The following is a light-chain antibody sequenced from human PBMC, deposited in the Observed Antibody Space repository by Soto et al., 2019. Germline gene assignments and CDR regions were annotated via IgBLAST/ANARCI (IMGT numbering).Light chain of an antibody. V-gene: IGKV3-11*01. CDR3: QQRSNWPPGIT. CDR1: QSVSNNY. CDR2: DAS. J-gene: IGKJ5*01. Sequence: EIVLTQSPGTLSLSPGERATLSCRASQSVSNNYLAWYQQKPGQAPRLLIYDASTRAAGIPARFSGSGSGTDFTLTISSLEPEDFAVYYCQQRSNWPPGITFGQGTRLEIK.